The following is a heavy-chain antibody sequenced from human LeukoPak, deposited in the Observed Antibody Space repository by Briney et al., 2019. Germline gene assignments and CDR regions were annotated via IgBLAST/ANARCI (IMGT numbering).Heavy chain of an antibody. D-gene: IGHD2-15*01. CDR2: ISSSSSYI. J-gene: IGHJ1*01. CDR1: GFTFSSYI. CDR3: ARSSNSVVVAATPGYFQH. V-gene: IGHV3-21*01. Sequence: GGSLRLSCAASGFTFSSYIMNWVRQAPGKGLEWVSSISSSSSYIYYADSVKGRFTISRDNAKNSLYLQMNSLRAEDTAVYYCARSSNSVVVAATPGYFQHWGQGTLVTVSS.